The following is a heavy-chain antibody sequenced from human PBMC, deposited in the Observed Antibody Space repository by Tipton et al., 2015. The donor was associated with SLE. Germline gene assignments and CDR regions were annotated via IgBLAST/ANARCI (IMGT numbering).Heavy chain of an antibody. CDR2: IYTSGST. Sequence: TLSLTCTVSGGSISSGTYYWVWLRQPAGQGVEWIGRIYTSGSTNYNPSLKSRITISADTSKNQFSLKLNSVTAADTAVYYCARGVQQLGRFDYWGQGTLVTVSS. D-gene: IGHD6-13*01. J-gene: IGHJ4*02. CDR3: ARGVQQLGRFDY. CDR1: GGSISSGTYY. V-gene: IGHV4-61*02.